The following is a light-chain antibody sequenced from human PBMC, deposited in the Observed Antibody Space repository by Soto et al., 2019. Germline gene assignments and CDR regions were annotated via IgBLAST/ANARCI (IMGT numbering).Light chain of an antibody. CDR3: QSYDSRLRVHVV. CDR2: GNN. V-gene: IGLV1-40*01. Sequence: QSVLTQPPSVSGAPGQRVTISCTGSNSNIGAGFDVHWYQQFPGTAPKLLIYGNNNRPSGVPDRFSASKSGTSASLAITGLLAEDEAHYYCQSYDSRLRVHVVFGGGTKLTVL. CDR1: NSNIGAGFD. J-gene: IGLJ2*01.